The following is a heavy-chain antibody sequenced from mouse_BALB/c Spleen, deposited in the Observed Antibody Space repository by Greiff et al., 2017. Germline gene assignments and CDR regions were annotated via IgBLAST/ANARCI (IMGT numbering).Heavy chain of an antibody. CDR3: ARWYYGSSMDSYAMDY. V-gene: IGHV5-17*02. Sequence: VQLKESGGGLVQPGGSRKLSCAASGFTFSSFGMHWVRQAPEKGLEWVAYISSGSSTIYYADTVKGRFTISRDNPKNTLFLQMTSLRSEDTAMYYCARWYYGSSMDSYAMDYWGQGTSVTVSS. CDR2: ISSGSSTI. CDR1: GFTFSSFG. D-gene: IGHD1-1*01. J-gene: IGHJ4*01.